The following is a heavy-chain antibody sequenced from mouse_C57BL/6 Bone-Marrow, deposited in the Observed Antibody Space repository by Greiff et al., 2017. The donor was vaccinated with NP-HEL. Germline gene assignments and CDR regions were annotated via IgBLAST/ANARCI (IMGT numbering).Heavy chain of an antibody. CDR2: IDPSDSYT. Sequence: QVQLQQPGAELVMPGASVKLSCKASGYTFTSYWMHWVKQRPGQGLEWIGEIDPSDSYTNYNQKFKGKSTLTVDKSSSTAYMQLSSLTSEDSAVYYRARSWDAMDYWGQGTSVTVSS. CDR1: GYTFTSYW. D-gene: IGHD4-1*01. V-gene: IGHV1-69*01. J-gene: IGHJ4*01. CDR3: ARSWDAMDY.